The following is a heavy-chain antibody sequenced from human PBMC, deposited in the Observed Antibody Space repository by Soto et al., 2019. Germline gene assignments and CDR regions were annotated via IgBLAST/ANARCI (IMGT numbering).Heavy chain of an antibody. D-gene: IGHD5-18*01. CDR1: GFTFSSYG. V-gene: IGHV3-33*01. CDR3: ARRGLRGYSYGATGMDV. CDR2: IWYDGSNK. Sequence: QVQLVESGGGVVQPGRSLRLSCAASGFTFSSYGMHWVRQAPGKGLEWVAVIWYDGSNKYYADSVKGRFTISRDNSKNTLYLQMNSLRAEDTAVYYCARRGLRGYSYGATGMDVWGQGTTVTVSS. J-gene: IGHJ6*02.